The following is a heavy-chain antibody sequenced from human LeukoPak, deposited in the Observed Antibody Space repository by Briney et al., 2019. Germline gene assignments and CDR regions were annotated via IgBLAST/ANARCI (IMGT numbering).Heavy chain of an antibody. CDR1: GFTFNSYA. CDR2: IAAGDGNT. J-gene: IGHJ4*02. Sequence: GGSLRLSCAASGFTFNSYAMSWVRQAPGKGLEWVSAIAAGDGNTYYADSVKGRFSISRDNSKNTVFLQMNSLRAEDTALYYCAKDMGDNSARGRFDHWGQGILVTVSS. D-gene: IGHD3-22*01. V-gene: IGHV3-23*01. CDR3: AKDMGDNSARGRFDH.